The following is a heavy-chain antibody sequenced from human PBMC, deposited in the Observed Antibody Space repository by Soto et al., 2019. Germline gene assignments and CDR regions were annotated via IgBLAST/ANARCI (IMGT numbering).Heavy chain of an antibody. V-gene: IGHV1-18*01. Sequence: QVQLVQSGAEVKKPGASVKVSCKASGYTFSSYVISWVRQAPGQGLEWMGRISAYNGNTFYAQNLQGRVTMTTDTSTSTAYMELRSLRSDDTAVYYCARDLWYYGSGNYYPFDYWGQGTLVTVSS. CDR3: ARDLWYYGSGNYYPFDY. CDR2: ISAYNGNT. J-gene: IGHJ4*02. CDR1: GYTFSSYV. D-gene: IGHD3-10*01.